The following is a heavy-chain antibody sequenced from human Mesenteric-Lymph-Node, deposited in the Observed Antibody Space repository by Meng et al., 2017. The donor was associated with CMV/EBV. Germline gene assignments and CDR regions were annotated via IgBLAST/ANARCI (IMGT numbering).Heavy chain of an antibody. Sequence: GESLKISCAASGFTFSSYAMSWVRQAPGKGLEWVANIKQDGSEKYYVGSVKGRFTISRDSAKNSLYLQMNSLRAEDTAVYYCARRVGELWSQGPYYYYGLDVWGQGTTVTVSS. CDR1: GFTFSSYA. V-gene: IGHV3-7*01. CDR2: IKQDGSEK. CDR3: ARRVGELWSQGPYYYYGLDV. J-gene: IGHJ6*02. D-gene: IGHD3-10*01.